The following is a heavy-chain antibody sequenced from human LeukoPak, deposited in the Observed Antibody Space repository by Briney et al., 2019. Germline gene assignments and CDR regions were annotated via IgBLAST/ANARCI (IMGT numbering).Heavy chain of an antibody. CDR3: ARVVKRLVPFDY. D-gene: IGHD2-8*02. Sequence: PSETLSLTCAVYGGSYSGYYWSWIRQPPGKGLERIGEISHSGSTNYNPSLKSRVTISVDTSKNQFSLKLSSVTAADTAVYYCARVVKRLVPFDYWGQGTLVTVSS. V-gene: IGHV4-34*01. J-gene: IGHJ4*02. CDR2: ISHSGST. CDR1: GGSYSGYY.